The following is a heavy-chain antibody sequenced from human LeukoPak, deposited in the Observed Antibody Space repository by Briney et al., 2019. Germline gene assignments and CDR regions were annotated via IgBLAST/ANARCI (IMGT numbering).Heavy chain of an antibody. V-gene: IGHV3-7*01. CDR3: AREGPDQLTTGGWFDP. D-gene: IGHD4-17*01. Sequence: GGSLRLSCAASGFTFSSYWMSWVRQAPGKGLEWVANIKQDGSEKYYVDSVKGRFTISRDNAKNSLYLQMNSLRAEDTAVYYCAREGPDQLTTGGWFDPWGQGTLVTVSS. J-gene: IGHJ5*02. CDR1: GFTFSSYW. CDR2: IKQDGSEK.